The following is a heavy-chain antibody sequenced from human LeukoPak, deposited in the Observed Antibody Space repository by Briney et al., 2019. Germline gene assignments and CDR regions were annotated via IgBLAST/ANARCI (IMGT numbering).Heavy chain of an antibody. CDR2: ISGSGGST. CDR3: AKDPYDFWSGYAYAPLFDY. V-gene: IGHV3-23*01. Sequence: GGSLRLSCAASGFTFSSYDMSWVRQGPGKGLEWVSAISGSGGSTYYADSVKGRFTISRDNSKNTLYLQMNSPRAEDTAVYYCAKDPYDFWSGYAYAPLFDYWGQGTLVTVSS. J-gene: IGHJ4*02. CDR1: GFTFSSYD. D-gene: IGHD3-3*01.